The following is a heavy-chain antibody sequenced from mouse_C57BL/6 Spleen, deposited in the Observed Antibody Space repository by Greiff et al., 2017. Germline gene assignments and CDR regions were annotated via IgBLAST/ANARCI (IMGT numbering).Heavy chain of an antibody. J-gene: IGHJ1*03. CDR3: SSQTYDFSYCYFDV. CDR1: GYAFSSSW. Sequence: QVQLQQSGPELVKPGASVKISCKASGYAFSSSWMNWVKQRPGKGLEWIGRIYTGDGDTTDNGKFKGKATLTADKASSTAYMQLSRLTSEDSSVYFVSSQTYDFSYCYFDVWGTGTTVTFSS. D-gene: IGHD2-4*01. CDR2: IYTGDGDT. V-gene: IGHV1-82*01.